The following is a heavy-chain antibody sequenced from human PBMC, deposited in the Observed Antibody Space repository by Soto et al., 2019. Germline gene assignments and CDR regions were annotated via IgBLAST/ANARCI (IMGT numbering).Heavy chain of an antibody. D-gene: IGHD3-22*01. CDR2: IYHSGST. CDR1: GGSISSSNW. J-gene: IGHJ6*02. CDR3: ARSPDSSGYYPRWYYYGMGV. V-gene: IGHV4-4*02. Sequence: QVQLQESGPGLVKPSGTLSLTCAVSGGSISSSNWWSWVRQPPGKGLEWIGEIYHSGSTNYNPSLNTRVTISVDKSKNQFTVKLSSVSAADTAVYYCARSPDSSGYYPRWYYYGMGVWGQGTTVTVSS.